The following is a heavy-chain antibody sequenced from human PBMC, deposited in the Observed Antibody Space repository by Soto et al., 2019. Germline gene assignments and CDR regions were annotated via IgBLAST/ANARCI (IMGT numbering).Heavy chain of an antibody. CDR2: IIPIFGTA. CDR3: ASITMVRGVIMGYNWFDP. V-gene: IGHV1-69*06. D-gene: IGHD3-10*01. Sequence: SVKVSCKASGCTFSSYAISWVRQAPGQGLEWMGGIIPIFGTANYAQKFQGRVTITADKSTSTAYMELSSLRSEDTAVYYCASITMVRGVIMGYNWFDPWGQGTLVTVSS. CDR1: GCTFSSYA. J-gene: IGHJ5*02.